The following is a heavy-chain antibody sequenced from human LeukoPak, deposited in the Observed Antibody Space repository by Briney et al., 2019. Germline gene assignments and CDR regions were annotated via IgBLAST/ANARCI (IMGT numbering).Heavy chain of an antibody. Sequence: PGRSLRLSCAASGFTFSSYAMHWVRQAPGKGLEWVAVISYDGSNKYYADFVKGRFTISRDNSKNTLYLQMNSLRAEDTAVYYCAREGYSSGWFTRAFDYWGQGTLVTVSS. V-gene: IGHV3-30-3*01. CDR1: GFTFSSYA. CDR3: AREGYSSGWFTRAFDY. D-gene: IGHD6-19*01. J-gene: IGHJ4*02. CDR2: ISYDGSNK.